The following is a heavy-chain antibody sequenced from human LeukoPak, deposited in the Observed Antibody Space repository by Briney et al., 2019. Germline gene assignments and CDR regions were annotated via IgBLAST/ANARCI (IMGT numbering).Heavy chain of an antibody. J-gene: IGHJ4*02. Sequence: PSETLSLTCTVSGGSISSYYWSWIRQPAGKGLEWIGRLYTSGSTNYNPSLKSRVTLSVDTSKNQFSLKLTSMTAADTAVYYCARGGSSGYYYGWGQGTLVSVSS. CDR1: GGSISSYY. D-gene: IGHD3-22*01. CDR2: LYTSGST. CDR3: ARGGSSGYYYG. V-gene: IGHV4-4*07.